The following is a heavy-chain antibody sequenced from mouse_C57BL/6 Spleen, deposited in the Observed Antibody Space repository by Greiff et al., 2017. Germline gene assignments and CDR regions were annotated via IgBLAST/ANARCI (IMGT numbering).Heavy chain of an antibody. CDR3: TGRSWDRDAY. Sequence: VQLQQSGTVLARPGASVKMSCKTSGYTFTSYWMHWVKQRPGQGLEWIGAIYPGSSDTSYNQKFKGKAKLTAVTSASTAYMELSSLTNEDSAVDYYTGRSWDRDAYWGQGTLVTVSA. CDR2: IYPGSSDT. D-gene: IGHD3-3*01. CDR1: GYTFTSYW. V-gene: IGHV1-5*01. J-gene: IGHJ3*01.